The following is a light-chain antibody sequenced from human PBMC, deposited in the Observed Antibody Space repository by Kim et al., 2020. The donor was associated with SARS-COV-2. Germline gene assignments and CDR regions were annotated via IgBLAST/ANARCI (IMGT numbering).Light chain of an antibody. CDR1: QGISKD. J-gene: IGKJ1*01. V-gene: IGKV1-27*01. CDR3: QKYNGAPWT. Sequence: DIQMTQSPSSLSASVGDRVTITCRASQGISKDLAWYQQKPGNAPKLPIFAASALQSGVPTRFSGSGSGTDFTLTISSLQPEDVATYYCQKYNGAPWTFGQGTKVEI. CDR2: AAS.